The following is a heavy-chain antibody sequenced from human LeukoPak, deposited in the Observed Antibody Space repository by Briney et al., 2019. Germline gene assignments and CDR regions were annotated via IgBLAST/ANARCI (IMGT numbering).Heavy chain of an antibody. D-gene: IGHD2-15*01. Sequence: SETLSLTCTVSGGPISSYYWSWIRQPPGKGLEWIGYIYYSGSTNYNPSLKSRVTISVDTSKNQFSLKLSSVTAADTAVYYCARDLCSGGSCYSGWFDPWGQGTLVTVSS. CDR3: ARDLCSGGSCYSGWFDP. CDR1: GGPISSYY. CDR2: IYYSGST. J-gene: IGHJ5*02. V-gene: IGHV4-59*01.